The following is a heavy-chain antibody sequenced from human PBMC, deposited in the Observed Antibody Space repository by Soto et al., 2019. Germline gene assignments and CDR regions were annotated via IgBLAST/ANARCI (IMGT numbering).Heavy chain of an antibody. J-gene: IGHJ6*02. CDR3: ARGRDRLDGMDV. CDR1: GFGFNGYD. Sequence: EVQLVESGGGLVQPGGSLRLSCAASGFGFNGYDMHWVRQAPGKNLEWVAAISTAGDTYYLGSVKGRVTISREDAKNSLSLQLNSLRVGDTAVYYCARGRDRLDGMDVWGQGTTITVSS. CDR2: ISTAGDT. V-gene: IGHV3-13*01.